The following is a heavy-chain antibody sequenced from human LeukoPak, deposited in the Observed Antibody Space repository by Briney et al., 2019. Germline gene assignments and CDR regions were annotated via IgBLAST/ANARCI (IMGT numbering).Heavy chain of an antibody. J-gene: IGHJ5*02. D-gene: IGHD3-10*01. V-gene: IGHV1-3*01. CDR1: GYTFTSYA. Sequence: GASVKVSCKASGYTFTSYAMHWVRQAPGQRLEWMGWINAGNGNTKYSQEFQGRVTITRDTSASTAYMELRSLRSDDTAVYYCARVPAMVRGVRYNWFDPWGQGTLVTVSS. CDR3: ARVPAMVRGVRYNWFDP. CDR2: INAGNGNT.